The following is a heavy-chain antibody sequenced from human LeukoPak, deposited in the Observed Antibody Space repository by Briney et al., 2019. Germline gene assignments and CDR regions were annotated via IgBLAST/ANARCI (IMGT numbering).Heavy chain of an antibody. J-gene: IGHJ4*02. V-gene: IGHV1-18*01. CDR2: ISASNGDT. CDR3: ARGGYCSGGSCYSRLMCDF. D-gene: IGHD2-15*01. Sequence: GASVKVSCKASGYTFSSYGINWVRQAPGQGLEWMGWISASNGDTDYAQKVQGRVTMTTDTSTSTAYMELRSLRSDDTAVYYCARGGYCSGGSCYSRLMCDFWGQGTLVTGSS. CDR1: GYTFSSYG.